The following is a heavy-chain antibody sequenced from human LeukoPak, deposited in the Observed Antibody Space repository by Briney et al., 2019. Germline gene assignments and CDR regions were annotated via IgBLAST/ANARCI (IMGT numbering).Heavy chain of an antibody. J-gene: IGHJ6*02. CDR3: ARCYTYGTTWFGGLDV. CDR2: ISGSGGST. V-gene: IGHV3-23*01. D-gene: IGHD3-10*01. CDR1: GFTFSSYG. Sequence: PGGSLRLSCAASGFTFSSYGMHWVRQAPGKGLEWVSAISGSGGSTYYADSVKGRFTISRDNSKNTLYLQMNSLRAEDTAVYYCARCYTYGTTWFGGLDVWGQGTTVTVSS.